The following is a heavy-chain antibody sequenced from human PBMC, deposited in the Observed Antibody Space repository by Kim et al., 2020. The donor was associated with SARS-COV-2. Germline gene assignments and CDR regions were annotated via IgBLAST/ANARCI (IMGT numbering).Heavy chain of an antibody. Sequence: ASVKVSCKASGYTFTSYGISWVRQAPGQGLEWMGWISAYNGNTNYAQKLQGRVTMTTDTSTSTAYMELRSLRSDDTAVYYCARDEYYYDSSGYYRLPYFDYWGQGTLVTVSS. CDR2: ISAYNGNT. V-gene: IGHV1-18*04. CDR1: GYTFTSYG. J-gene: IGHJ4*02. CDR3: ARDEYYYDSSGYYRLPYFDY. D-gene: IGHD3-22*01.